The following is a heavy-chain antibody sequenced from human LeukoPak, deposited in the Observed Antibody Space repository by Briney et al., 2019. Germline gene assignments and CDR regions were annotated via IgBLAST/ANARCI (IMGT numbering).Heavy chain of an antibody. CDR1: GGSISSYY. V-gene: IGHV4-39*01. J-gene: IGHJ5*02. D-gene: IGHD6-19*01. CDR2: IYYSGTT. CDR3: ARGQARLSWFDP. Sequence: SETLSLTCTVSGGSISSYYWAWIRQPPGKGPEWIGSIYYSGTTYPNPSLKSRVTISVDTSKNQFSLKLSSVTAADTAVYYCARGQARLSWFDPWGQGTLVTVSS.